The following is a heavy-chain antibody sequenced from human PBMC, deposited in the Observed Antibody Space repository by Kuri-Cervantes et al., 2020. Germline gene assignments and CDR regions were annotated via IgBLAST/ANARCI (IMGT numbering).Heavy chain of an antibody. CDR1: GGDISDYY. CDR2: IHNSGNS. V-gene: IGHV4-59*12. CDR3: ARARVSHLGLDP. J-gene: IGHJ5*02. D-gene: IGHD3-10*01. Sequence: SETLSLTCTVSGGDISDYYWSWIRQRPGKGLEWIGFIHNSGNSDYSPSLKRRVTMSVDMSKNQVSLKLRSVTAADTAVYYCARARVSHLGLDPWGQGTPVTVSS.